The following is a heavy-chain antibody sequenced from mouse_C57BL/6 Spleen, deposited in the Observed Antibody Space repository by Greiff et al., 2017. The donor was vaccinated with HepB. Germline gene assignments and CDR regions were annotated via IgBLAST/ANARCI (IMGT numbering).Heavy chain of an antibody. CDR2: INPNNGGT. CDR1: GYTFTDYY. J-gene: IGHJ1*03. D-gene: IGHD2-10*01. Sequence: EVQLQQSGPELVKPGASVKISCKASGYTFTDYYMNWVKQSHGKSLEWIGDINPNNGGTSYNQKFKGKATLTVDKSSSTAYMELRSLTSEDSAVYYCARASYFDRYFDVWGTGTTVTVSS. V-gene: IGHV1-26*01. CDR3: ARASYFDRYFDV.